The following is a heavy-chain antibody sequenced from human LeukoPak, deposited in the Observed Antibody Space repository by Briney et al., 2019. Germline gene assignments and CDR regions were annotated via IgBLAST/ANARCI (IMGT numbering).Heavy chain of an antibody. CDR3: ARGKRITMIVVVTPSSNYFDY. D-gene: IGHD3-22*01. V-gene: IGHV4-34*01. CDR2: INHSGST. CDR1: GGSFSGYY. J-gene: IGHJ4*02. Sequence: PSETLSLTCAVYGGSFSGYYWSWIRHPPGKGLEWIGEINHSGSTNYNPSLKSRVTISVDTSKNQFSLKLSSVTATDTAVYYCARGKRITMIVVVTPSSNYFDYWGQGTLVTVSS.